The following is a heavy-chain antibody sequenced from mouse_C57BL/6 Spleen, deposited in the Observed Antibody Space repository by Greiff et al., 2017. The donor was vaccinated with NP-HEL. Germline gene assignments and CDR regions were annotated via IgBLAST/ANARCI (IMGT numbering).Heavy chain of an antibody. D-gene: IGHD4-1*01. CDR1: GYAFTNYL. CDR3: ASQTGYYFDY. Sequence: QVQLQQSGAELVRPGTSVKVSCKASGYAFTNYLIEWVKQRPGPGLEWIGVINPGSGGTNYNEKVKGKATLTADKSSSTAYMQLSSLTSEDSAVYFCASQTGYYFDYWGQGTTLTVSS. CDR2: INPGSGGT. J-gene: IGHJ2*01. V-gene: IGHV1-54*01.